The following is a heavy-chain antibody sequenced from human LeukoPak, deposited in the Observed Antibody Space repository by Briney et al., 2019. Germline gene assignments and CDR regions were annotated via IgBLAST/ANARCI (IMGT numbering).Heavy chain of an antibody. D-gene: IGHD1-26*01. V-gene: IGHV3-23*01. CDR3: AKRLAVGATYYYYGMDV. CDR2: ISGSGTST. CDR1: GFTFTTYA. Sequence: PGGSLRLSCAVSGFTFTTYAMTWVRQAPGKGLEWVSAISGSGTSTYYADSVKGRFTISRDNSKNTLYLQMNSLRAEDTAVYYCAKRLAVGATYYYYGMDVWGQGTTVTVSS. J-gene: IGHJ6*02.